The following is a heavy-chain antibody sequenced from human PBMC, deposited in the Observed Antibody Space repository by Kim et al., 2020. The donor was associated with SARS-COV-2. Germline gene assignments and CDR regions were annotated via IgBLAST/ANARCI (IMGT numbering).Heavy chain of an antibody. V-gene: IGHV4-38-2*02. J-gene: IGHJ6*02. D-gene: IGHD2-2*01. Sequence: SETLSLTCTVSGYSISSGYYWGWIRQPPGKGLEWIGSIYHSGSTYYNPSLKSRVTISVDTSKNQFSLKLSSVTAADTAVYYCARVSGGCSSTSCYEGYYYYGMDVWSQGTTVTVSS. CDR3: ARVSGGCSSTSCYEGYYYYGMDV. CDR2: IYHSGST. CDR1: GYSISSGYY.